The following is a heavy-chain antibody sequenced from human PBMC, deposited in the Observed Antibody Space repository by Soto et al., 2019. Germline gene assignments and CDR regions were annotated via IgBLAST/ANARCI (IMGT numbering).Heavy chain of an antibody. D-gene: IGHD3-10*01. CDR2: ISSSGGSI. CDR3: AKGKGFGWFGESPDAFDI. V-gene: IGHV3-23*01. Sequence: PGGSLRLSCAASGFTFSSYAMSWVRQAPGKGLEWVSTISSSGGSIYYADSVKGRFTISRDNSKNTLYLQMNSLRTEDTAVYYCAKGKGFGWFGESPDAFDIWGQGTMVTVSS. CDR1: GFTFSSYA. J-gene: IGHJ3*02.